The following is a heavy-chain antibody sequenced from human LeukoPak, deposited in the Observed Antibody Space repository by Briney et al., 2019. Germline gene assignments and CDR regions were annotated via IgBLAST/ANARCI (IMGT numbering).Heavy chain of an antibody. V-gene: IGHV3-7*01. CDR3: ARVSLLWFGEGVSGTDV. Sequence: GGSLRLSCAASGFTFSSYWMSWVRQAPGKGLEWVANIKQDGSEKYYVDSVKGRFTISRDNAKNSLYLQMNSLRAEDTAVYYCARVSLLWFGEGVSGTDVWGQGTTVTVSS. D-gene: IGHD3-10*01. J-gene: IGHJ6*02. CDR1: GFTFSSYW. CDR2: IKQDGSEK.